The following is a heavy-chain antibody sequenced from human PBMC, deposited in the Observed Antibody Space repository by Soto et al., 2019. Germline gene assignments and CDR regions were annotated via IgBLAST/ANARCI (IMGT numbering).Heavy chain of an antibody. V-gene: IGHV1-8*01. Sequence: GASVKVSCKASGYTFTSYDINWVRQATGQGLEWMGWMNPNSGNTNYAQKFQGWVTMTRDTSISTAYMELSRLRSDDTAVYYCARAKDGSQADYWGQGTLVTVSS. CDR1: GYTFTSYD. J-gene: IGHJ4*02. CDR2: MNPNSGNT. D-gene: IGHD5-12*01. CDR3: ARAKDGSQADY.